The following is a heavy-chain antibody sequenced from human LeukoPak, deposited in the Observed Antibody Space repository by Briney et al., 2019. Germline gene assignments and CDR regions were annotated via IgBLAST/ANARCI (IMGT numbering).Heavy chain of an antibody. CDR1: GFIFSSYG. CDR2: ISGRGGAT. D-gene: IGHD1-7*01. Sequence: GGSLRLSCAASGFIFSSYGMSWVRQAPGKGLEWVSGISGRGGATYSADSVKGRLTISRDNSKNTLYLQMNSLIAEDTDVYYCAKSITGTTVVDWFDPWGQGTLVIVSS. J-gene: IGHJ5*02. V-gene: IGHV3-23*01. CDR3: AKSITGTTVVDWFDP.